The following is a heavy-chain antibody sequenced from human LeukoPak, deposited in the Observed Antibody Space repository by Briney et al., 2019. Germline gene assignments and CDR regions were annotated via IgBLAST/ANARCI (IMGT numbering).Heavy chain of an antibody. CDR2: IYYSGST. V-gene: IGHV4-31*03. J-gene: IGHJ5*02. Sequence: SQTLSLTCTVSGGSISSGGYYWSCIRQHPGKGLEWIGYIYYSGSTYYNPSLKSRVTISVDASKNQFSLKLSSVTAADTAVYYCARAELRFLEWLFDPWGQGTLVTVSS. CDR1: GGSISSGGYY. D-gene: IGHD3-3*01. CDR3: ARAELRFLEWLFDP.